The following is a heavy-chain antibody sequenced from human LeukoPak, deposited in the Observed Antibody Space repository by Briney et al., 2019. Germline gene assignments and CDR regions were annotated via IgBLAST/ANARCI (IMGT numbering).Heavy chain of an antibody. CDR3: ARLQLRHCSRTSCANEFDY. CDR1: GGSFSNYY. J-gene: IGHJ4*02. D-gene: IGHD2-2*01. Sequence: PSETLSLTCAVYGGSFSNYYWTWIRQPPGEGLEWIGEINESGSTNSNPSLESRVTISVDTSKNQLSLTLTSVTAADTAVYYCARLQLRHCSRTSCANEFDYWGQGTLVTVSS. V-gene: IGHV4-34*01. CDR2: INESGST.